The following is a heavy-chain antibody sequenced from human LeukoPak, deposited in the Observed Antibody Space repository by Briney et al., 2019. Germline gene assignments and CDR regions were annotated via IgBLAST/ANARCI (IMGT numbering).Heavy chain of an antibody. CDR3: ARGSVTTGPFGMDV. CDR1: GFTVSSNY. CDR2: IYSGGST. V-gene: IGHV3-66*01. Sequence: GGSLRLSCAASGFTVSSNYMSWVRQAPGKGPEWVSVIYSGGSTYYADSVKGRFTISRDNSKNTLYLQMNSLRAEDTAVYYCARGSVTTGPFGMDVWGQGTAVTVSS. D-gene: IGHD5-18*01. J-gene: IGHJ6*02.